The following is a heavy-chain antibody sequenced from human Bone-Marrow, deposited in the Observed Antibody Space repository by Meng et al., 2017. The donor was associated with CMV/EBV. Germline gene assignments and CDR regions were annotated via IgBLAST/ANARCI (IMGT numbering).Heavy chain of an antibody. CDR2: IYYSGST. Sequence: GSLRLSCTVSGGSISSSSYYWGWIRQPPGKGLEWIGSIYYSGSTYYNPSLKSRVTISVDTSKNQFSLKLSSVTAADTAVYYCARDDFWRRDYYYYGMDVWGQGTTVTFYS. CDR1: GGSISSSSYY. CDR3: ARDDFWRRDYYYYGMDV. V-gene: IGHV4-39*07. D-gene: IGHD3-3*01. J-gene: IGHJ6*01.